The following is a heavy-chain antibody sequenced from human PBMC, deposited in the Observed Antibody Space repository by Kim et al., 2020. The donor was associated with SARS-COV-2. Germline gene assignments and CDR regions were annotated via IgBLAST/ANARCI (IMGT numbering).Heavy chain of an antibody. Sequence: SETLSLTCTVSGGSVSSGSYYWSWIRQPPGKGLEWIGYIYYSGSTNYNPSLKSRVTISVDTSKNQFSLKLSSVTAADTAVYYCARGLPNYVWGSYRSFDAFDIWGQGTMVTVSS. CDR3: ARGLPNYVWGSYRSFDAFDI. D-gene: IGHD3-16*02. CDR1: GGSVSSGSYY. V-gene: IGHV4-61*01. J-gene: IGHJ3*02. CDR2: IYYSGST.